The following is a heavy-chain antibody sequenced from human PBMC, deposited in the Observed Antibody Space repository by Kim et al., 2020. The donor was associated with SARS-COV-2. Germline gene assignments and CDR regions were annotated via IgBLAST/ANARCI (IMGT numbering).Heavy chain of an antibody. D-gene: IGHD6-19*01. V-gene: IGHV6-1*01. J-gene: IGHJ5*02. CDR3: ARAVAGRHWFDP. Sequence: DYAVSVKSRITIDQATSKTEFSLHLNSVTPEDTAVYYCARAVAGRHWFDPWGQGTLVTVSS.